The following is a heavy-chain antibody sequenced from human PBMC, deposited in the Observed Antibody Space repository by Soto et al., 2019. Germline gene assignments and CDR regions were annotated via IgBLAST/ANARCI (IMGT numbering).Heavy chain of an antibody. Sequence: ASVKVFCKASGYTFTGYYIHWVLQAPGQGLEWMGWINPNSGGTNYAQKFQGRVTMTRDTSISTAYMELSRLSSDDTAVYYCARYGSGSYFDYRGQGTLVTVSS. CDR3: ARYGSGSYFDY. J-gene: IGHJ4*02. V-gene: IGHV1-2*02. CDR2: INPNSGGT. D-gene: IGHD3-10*01. CDR1: GYTFTGYY.